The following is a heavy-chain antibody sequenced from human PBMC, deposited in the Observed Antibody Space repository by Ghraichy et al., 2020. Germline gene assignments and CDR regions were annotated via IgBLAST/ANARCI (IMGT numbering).Heavy chain of an antibody. D-gene: IGHD3-22*01. CDR2: ISGSGGST. Sequence: GGSLRLSCAASGFTFSSYAMSWVRQAPGKGLEWVSAISGSGGSTYYADSVKGRFTISRDNSKNTLYLQMNSLRAEDTAVYYCAKDPTGGWFGDYYDSSLSYGMDVWGQGTTVTVSS. CDR1: GFTFSSYA. J-gene: IGHJ6*02. CDR3: AKDPTGGWFGDYYDSSLSYGMDV. V-gene: IGHV3-23*01.